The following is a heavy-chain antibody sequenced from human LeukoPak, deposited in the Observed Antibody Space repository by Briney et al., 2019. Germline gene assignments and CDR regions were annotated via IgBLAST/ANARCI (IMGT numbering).Heavy chain of an antibody. J-gene: IGHJ6*03. CDR3: ARLGVVPAAFYMDV. D-gene: IGHD2-2*01. CDR2: IYYSGST. V-gene: IGHV4-59*12. Sequence: SETLSLTCTVSGGSISSYYWSWIRQPPGKGLEWIGYIYYSGSTNYNPSLKSRVTISVDTSKNQFSLKLSSVTAADTAVYYCARLGVVPAAFYMDVWGKGTTVTVSS. CDR1: GGSISSYY.